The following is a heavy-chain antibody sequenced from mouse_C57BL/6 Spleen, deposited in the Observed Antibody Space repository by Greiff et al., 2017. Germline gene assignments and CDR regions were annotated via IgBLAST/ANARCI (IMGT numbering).Heavy chain of an antibody. CDR3: AREEVYDGYPYYFDY. CDR1: GYTFTSYG. CDR2: IYPRSGNT. V-gene: IGHV1-81*01. Sequence: QVQLQQSGAELARPGASVKLSCKASGYTFTSYGISWVKQRTGQGLEWIGEIYPRSGNTYYNEKFKGKATLTADKSSSTAYMELRSLTSEDSAVYFCAREEVYDGYPYYFDYWGQGTTLTVSS. D-gene: IGHD2-3*01. J-gene: IGHJ2*01.